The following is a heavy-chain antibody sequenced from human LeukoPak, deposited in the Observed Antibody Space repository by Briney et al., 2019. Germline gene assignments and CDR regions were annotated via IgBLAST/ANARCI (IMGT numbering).Heavy chain of an antibody. CDR3: ASGYVGSGWLGYYYYGMDV. D-gene: IGHD6-19*01. Sequence: GASVTVSCKASGYTFTSYDINWVRQATGQGLEWMGWMNPNSGNTGYAQKFQGRVTITADESTSTAYMELSSLRSEDTAVYYCASGYVGSGWLGYYYYGMDVWGQGTTVTVFS. CDR2: MNPNSGNT. CDR1: GYTFTSYD. V-gene: IGHV1-8*01. J-gene: IGHJ6*02.